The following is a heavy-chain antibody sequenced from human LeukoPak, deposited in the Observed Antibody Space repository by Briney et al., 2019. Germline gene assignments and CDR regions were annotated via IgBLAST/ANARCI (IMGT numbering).Heavy chain of an antibody. J-gene: IGHJ4*02. Sequence: GGSLTLSCAASGFTFSDFYMSWIRQAPGKGLEWVSYISSSSSYTNYADSVKGRFTISRDNAKNSLYLQMNSLRAEDTAVYYCARGRADFDSWGQGTLVTVSS. CDR1: GFTFSDFY. V-gene: IGHV3-11*06. CDR3: ARGRADFDS. CDR2: ISSSSSYT.